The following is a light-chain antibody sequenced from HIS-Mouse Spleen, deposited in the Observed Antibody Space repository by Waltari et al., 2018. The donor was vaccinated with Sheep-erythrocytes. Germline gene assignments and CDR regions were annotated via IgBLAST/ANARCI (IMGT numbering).Light chain of an antibody. CDR2: DVS. V-gene: IGLV2-11*01. CDR3: CSYAGSYNHV. Sequence: QSALTQPRSASGSPGQSVTISGTGTSSDVGVFNYVSWYQQHPGKAPKLMIYDVSKRPSGVPDRFSGSKSGNTASLTISGLQAEDEADYYCCSYAGSYNHVFATGTKVTVL. CDR1: SSDVGVFNY. J-gene: IGLJ1*01.